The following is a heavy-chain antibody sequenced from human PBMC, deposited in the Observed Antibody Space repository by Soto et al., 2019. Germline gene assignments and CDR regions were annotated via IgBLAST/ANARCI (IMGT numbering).Heavy chain of an antibody. CDR2: INHSGRT. CDR3: ARNDILTGYYYYGMYV. V-gene: IGHV4-34*01. D-gene: IGHD3-9*01. J-gene: IGHJ6*02. CDR1: GGSFSGYY. Sequence: SETLSLTCAVYGGSFSGYYWSWIRQPPGKGLEWIGEINHSGRTNYNPSLKSRGTISVDTSKNHCSLKLSSVTAADTAVYYCARNDILTGYYYYGMYVWGQGTTVTVSS.